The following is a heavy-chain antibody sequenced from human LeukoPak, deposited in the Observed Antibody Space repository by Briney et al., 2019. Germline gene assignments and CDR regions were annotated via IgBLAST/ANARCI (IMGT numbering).Heavy chain of an antibody. CDR3: ASKEGRGVINY. Sequence: PSETLSLTRTVSVGPINSYYWIWIPHPPGKGLEGIGYIYYSGSTNYNPSLKSRVTISVDTSKNQFSLKLSSVTAADTAVYYCASKEGRGVINYWGQGTLVTVSS. J-gene: IGHJ4*02. D-gene: IGHD3-10*01. CDR1: VGPINSYY. CDR2: IYYSGST. V-gene: IGHV4-59*01.